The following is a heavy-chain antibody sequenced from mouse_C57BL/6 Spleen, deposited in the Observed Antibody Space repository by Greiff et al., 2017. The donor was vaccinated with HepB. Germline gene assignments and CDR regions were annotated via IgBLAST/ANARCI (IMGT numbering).Heavy chain of an antibody. V-gene: IGHV1-4*01. J-gene: IGHJ4*01. Sequence: QVQLKESGAELARPGASVKMSCKASGYTFTSYTMHWVKQRPGQGLEWIGYINPSSGYTKYNQKFKDKATLTADKSSSTAYMQLSSLTSEDSAVYYCARGAIYYDYDVGYAMDYWGQGTSVTVSS. CDR2: INPSSGYT. CDR3: ARGAIYYDYDVGYAMDY. CDR1: GYTFTSYT. D-gene: IGHD2-4*01.